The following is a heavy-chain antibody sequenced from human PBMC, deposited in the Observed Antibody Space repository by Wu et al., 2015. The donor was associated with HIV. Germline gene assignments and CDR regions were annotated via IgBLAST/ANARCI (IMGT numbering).Heavy chain of an antibody. Sequence: QVQLVQSGAEVKKPGASVKVSCKASGYTFTTYDINWVRQATGQGLEWMGGINPLFGTTKHTQKFQDRVTFTTDESKTTAYMELRSLRSEDTAVYYCARNTDSVATSLYSLGVWGQGTTVTVSS. CDR1: GYTFTTYD. D-gene: IGHD5-12*01. J-gene: IGHJ6*02. CDR3: ARNTDSVATSLYSLGV. V-gene: IGHV1-69*01. CDR2: INPLFGTT.